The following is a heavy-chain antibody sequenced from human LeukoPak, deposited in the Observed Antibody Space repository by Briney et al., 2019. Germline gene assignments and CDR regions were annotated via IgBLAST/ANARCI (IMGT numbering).Heavy chain of an antibody. CDR3: ARVDYYDSSGYGDSAFDI. J-gene: IGHJ3*02. D-gene: IGHD3-22*01. Sequence: SETLSLTCTVSGGSISTYYWSWIRQPPGKGLEWIRYINYSGSTSYNPSLESRVTISVDTSKNQFSLKLNSVTAADTAVYYCARVDYYDSSGYGDSAFDIWGQGTMVTVSA. CDR2: INYSGST. V-gene: IGHV4-59*01. CDR1: GGSISTYY.